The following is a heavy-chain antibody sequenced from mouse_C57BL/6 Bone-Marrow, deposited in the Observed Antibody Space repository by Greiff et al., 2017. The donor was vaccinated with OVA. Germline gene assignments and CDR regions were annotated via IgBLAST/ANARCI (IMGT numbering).Heavy chain of an antibody. J-gene: IGHJ2*01. Sequence: VQLQQSGPELVKPGASVKISCKASGYAFSSSWMNWVKQRPGKGLEWIGRIYPGDGDTNYNGKFKGKATLTADKSSSTAYMQLSSLTSEDSAVYFCARSNYGSPYFDYWGQGTTLTVSS. CDR2: IYPGDGDT. CDR1: GYAFSSSW. D-gene: IGHD1-1*01. V-gene: IGHV1-82*01. CDR3: ARSNYGSPYFDY.